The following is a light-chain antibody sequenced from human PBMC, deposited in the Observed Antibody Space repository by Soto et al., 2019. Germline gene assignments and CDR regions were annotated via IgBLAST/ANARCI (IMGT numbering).Light chain of an antibody. CDR3: NSYAGSNNWV. Sequence: QSALTQPASVSGSPGQSITISYTGTSSDVGGYNYVSWYQQHPGKAPKLMIYEVSKRPSGVPDRFSGSKSGNTASLTVSGLQAEDEADYYCNSYAGSNNWVFGGGTKVTVL. V-gene: IGLV2-8*01. J-gene: IGLJ3*02. CDR1: SSDVGGYNY. CDR2: EVS.